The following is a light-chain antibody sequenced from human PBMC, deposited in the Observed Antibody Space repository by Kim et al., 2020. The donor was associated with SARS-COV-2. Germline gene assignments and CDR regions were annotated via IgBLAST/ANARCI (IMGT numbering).Light chain of an antibody. CDR1: SSNIGAGYD. J-gene: IGLJ1*01. Sequence: GQRVTISCTGSSSNIGAGYDVHWYQQLPGTAPKLLIYGNSNRPSGVSDRFSGSKSGTSASLAITGLQAEDEADYYCQSYDSSLYYVFGTGTKVTVL. CDR3: QSYDSSLYYV. CDR2: GNS. V-gene: IGLV1-40*01.